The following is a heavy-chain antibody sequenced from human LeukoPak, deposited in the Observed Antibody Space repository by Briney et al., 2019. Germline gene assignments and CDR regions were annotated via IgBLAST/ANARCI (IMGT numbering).Heavy chain of an antibody. J-gene: IGHJ3*02. D-gene: IGHD2-2*02. V-gene: IGHV4-34*01. CDR1: GGSFSGYY. CDR3: ARGNCSSTSCYNGPFDI. CDR2: INHSGST. Sequence: SETLSLTCAVYGGSFSGYYWSWIRQPPGKGLEWIGEINHSGSTNYNPSLKSRVTISVDTSKNQFSLKLSSVTAADTAVYYCARGNCSSTSCYNGPFDIWDQGTMVTVSS.